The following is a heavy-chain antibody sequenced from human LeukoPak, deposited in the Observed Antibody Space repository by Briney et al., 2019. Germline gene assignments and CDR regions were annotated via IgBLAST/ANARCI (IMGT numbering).Heavy chain of an antibody. CDR3: AKDLHYGSADY. D-gene: IGHD3-10*01. J-gene: IGHJ4*02. CDR2: INEDGSQK. Sequence: GGSLRLSCEASGFRFSYFWMSWVRQAPGKGLEWVANINEDGSQKYYVDSVKGRFTISRDNAKNALYLQMNSLRAEDTAVYYCAKDLHYGSADYWGQGTLVTVSS. CDR1: GFRFSYFW. V-gene: IGHV3-7*01.